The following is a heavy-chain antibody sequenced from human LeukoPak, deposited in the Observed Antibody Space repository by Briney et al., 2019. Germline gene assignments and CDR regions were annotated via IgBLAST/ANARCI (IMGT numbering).Heavy chain of an antibody. CDR3: AKEGVVAATRYYYYTDV. V-gene: IGHV3-43*01. D-gene: IGHD2-15*01. CDR2: ISWDGGST. J-gene: IGHJ6*03. Sequence: GGSLRLSCAASGFTFDDYTMHWVRQAPGKGLEWVSLISWDGGSTYYADSVKGRFTISRDNSKNSLYLQMNSLRTEDTALYYCAKEGVVAATRYYYYTDVWGKGTTVTVSS. CDR1: GFTFDDYT.